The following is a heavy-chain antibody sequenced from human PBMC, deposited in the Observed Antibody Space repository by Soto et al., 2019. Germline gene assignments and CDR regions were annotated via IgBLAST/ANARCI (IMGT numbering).Heavy chain of an antibody. V-gene: IGHV3-30*04. CDR1: GFTFSSYA. Sequence: QVQLVESGGNMVQPGGSLRLSCAASGFTFSSYAMHWVRQAPGKGLEWVAVISYDGNSKYYAEAVKGRFTFSRDTSYTTLYLQMNSLTVEDTAVYYCARARHTAMAVHCFFDLWGRGTLVTVSS. CDR3: ARARHTAMAVHCFFDL. J-gene: IGHJ2*01. D-gene: IGHD5-18*01. CDR2: ISYDGNSK.